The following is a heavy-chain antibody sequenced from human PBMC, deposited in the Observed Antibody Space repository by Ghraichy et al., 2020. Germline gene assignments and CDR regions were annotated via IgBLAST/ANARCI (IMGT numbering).Heavy chain of an antibody. CDR2: LSPNSGAT. J-gene: IGHJ5*02. CDR1: GYTFTTYD. V-gene: IGHV1-8*01. D-gene: IGHD3-10*01. Sequence: ASVNVSCKASGYTFTTYDIAWVRQATGQGLEWMGWLSPNSGATGYAQKFQGRVTMTRDTSISTAYMELNSLTSEDTAVYYCARGRPGGWFGESNSWGQGTLVTVSS. CDR3: ARGRPGGWFGESNS.